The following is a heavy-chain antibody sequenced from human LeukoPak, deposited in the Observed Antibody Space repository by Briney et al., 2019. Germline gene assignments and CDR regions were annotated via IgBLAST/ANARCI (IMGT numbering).Heavy chain of an antibody. D-gene: IGHD3/OR15-3a*01. CDR2: ITSGGVAT. CDR3: ATDHSSCRGRDCLLFDN. CDR1: GFSFSSYA. Sequence: GESLRLSCAASGFSFSSYAMSWGRQAPGKGLEWVSTITSGGVATYYADSVKGRFSISRDNSRSILFLQMNSLRAEDTALYYCATDHSSCRGRDCLLFDNWGQGTLVTVSP. V-gene: IGHV3-23*01. J-gene: IGHJ4*02.